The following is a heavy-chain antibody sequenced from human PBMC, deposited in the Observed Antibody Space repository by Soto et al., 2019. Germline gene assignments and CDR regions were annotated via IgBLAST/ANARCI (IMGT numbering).Heavy chain of an antibody. CDR2: ISYSGST. D-gene: IGHD6-19*01. Sequence: QLQLQESGPGLVKPSETLSLTCTVSGGSISSSNYNWGWIRQPPGKGLEWIGSISYSGSTYYNPSLQSRVTISVDTSKNQFSLKLRSVTAADTAVYYCARPARSGWYGVFDYWGQGTLVTVSS. CDR1: GGSISSSNYN. CDR3: ARPARSGWYGVFDY. J-gene: IGHJ4*02. V-gene: IGHV4-39*01.